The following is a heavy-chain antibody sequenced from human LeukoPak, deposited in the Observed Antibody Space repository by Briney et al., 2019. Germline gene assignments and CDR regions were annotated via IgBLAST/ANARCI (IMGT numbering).Heavy chain of an antibody. CDR2: ISYDGSNK. CDR3: AREPTVTTSWNYYYGMDV. V-gene: IGHV3-30-3*01. Sequence: PGRSLRLSCAASGFTFSSYAMHSVRQAPGKGLEWVAVISYDGSNKYYADSVKGRFTISRDNSKNTLYLQMNSLRAEDTAVYYCAREPTVTTSWNYYYGMDVWGQGTTVTVSS. CDR1: GFTFSSYA. D-gene: IGHD4-17*01. J-gene: IGHJ6*02.